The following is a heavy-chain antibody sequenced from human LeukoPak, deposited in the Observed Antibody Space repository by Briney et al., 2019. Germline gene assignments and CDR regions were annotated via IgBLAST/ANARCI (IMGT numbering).Heavy chain of an antibody. D-gene: IGHD3-10*02. CDR3: AELGITMIGGV. CDR1: GFTSSSYE. J-gene: IGHJ6*04. CDR2: ISSSGSTI. Sequence: GGSLRLSCAASGFTSSSYEMNWVRQAPGKGLEWVSYISSSGSTIYYVDSVKGRFTISRDNAKNSLYLQMNSLRAEDTAVYYCAELGITMIGGVWGKGTTVTISS. V-gene: IGHV3-48*03.